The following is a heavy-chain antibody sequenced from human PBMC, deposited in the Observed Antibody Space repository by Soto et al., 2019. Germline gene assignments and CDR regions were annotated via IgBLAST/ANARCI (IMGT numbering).Heavy chain of an antibody. Sequence: QVQLQESGPGLVKPSETLSLTCTVSGGSISSYYWSWIRRPPGKGLEWLGYVYSSGATNYNPSLKSRVTISVDTSKNQFSLKLTSVTAADTAVYYFARHPSYCSGGVCHTDYWGQGTLVTVSS. CDR2: VYSSGAT. J-gene: IGHJ4*02. CDR3: ARHPSYCSGGVCHTDY. D-gene: IGHD2-8*02. CDR1: GGSISSYY. V-gene: IGHV4-59*08.